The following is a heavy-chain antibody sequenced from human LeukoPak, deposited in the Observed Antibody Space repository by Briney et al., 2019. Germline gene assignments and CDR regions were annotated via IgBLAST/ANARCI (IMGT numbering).Heavy chain of an antibody. CDR2: INHSGST. V-gene: IGHV4-34*01. CDR1: GGSFSGYY. D-gene: IGHD3-22*01. J-gene: IGHJ4*02. CDR3: ARGISSGYYSDY. Sequence: SETLSLTCAVYGGSFSGYYWSWIRQPPGKGLEWIGEINHSGSTNYNPSLKSRVTISVDKSKNQFSLKLSSVTAADTAVYYCARGISSGYYSDYWGQGTLVTVSS.